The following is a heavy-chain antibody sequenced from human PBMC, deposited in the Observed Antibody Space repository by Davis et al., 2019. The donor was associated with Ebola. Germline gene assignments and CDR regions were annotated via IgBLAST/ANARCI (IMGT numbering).Heavy chain of an antibody. J-gene: IGHJ5*02. V-gene: IGHV5-51*01. CDR1: GYSFTSYW. CDR2: IYPGDSDT. D-gene: IGHD6-13*01. Sequence: KVSCKGSGYSFTSYWIGWVRQMPGKGLEWMGIIYPGDSDTRYSPSFQGQVTISADKSISTAHLQWSSLKASDTAMYYCARLRRIAAAGAIDPWGQGTLVTVSS. CDR3: ARLRRIAAAGAIDP.